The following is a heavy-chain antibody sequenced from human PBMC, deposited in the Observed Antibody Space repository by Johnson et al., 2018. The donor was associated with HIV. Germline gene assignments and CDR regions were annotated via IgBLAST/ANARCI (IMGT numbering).Heavy chain of an antibody. CDR3: ASSIPPYSSSSVAFDI. D-gene: IGHD6-6*01. CDR2: IYSGGST. J-gene: IGHJ3*02. Sequence: QVQLVESGGGVVQPGRSLRLSCAASGFTFSSYAMHWVRQAPGKGLEWVSVIYSGGSTYYADSVKGRFTISRDNAKNSLYLQMNSLRAEDTAVYYCASSIPPYSSSSVAFDIWGQGTMVTVSS. CDR1: GFTFSSYA. V-gene: IGHV3-NL1*01.